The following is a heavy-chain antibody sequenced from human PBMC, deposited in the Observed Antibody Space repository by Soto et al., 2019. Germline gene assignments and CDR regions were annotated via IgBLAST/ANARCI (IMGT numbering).Heavy chain of an antibody. CDR2: ITYDGTQE. D-gene: IGHD3-10*01. J-gene: IGHJ5*02. V-gene: IGHV3-30*18. CDR3: AKRGDFGSGGLYL. CDR1: GFTFNIYD. Sequence: QGQLVESGGGVVQPGRSLRLSCAASGFTFNIYDAHWVRQAPGKGLEWVAFITYDGTQEYYAASVKGRFTISRDNSENTLFLQMTSLRTEDTAVYFCAKRGDFGSGGLYLWGQGTLVTVSS.